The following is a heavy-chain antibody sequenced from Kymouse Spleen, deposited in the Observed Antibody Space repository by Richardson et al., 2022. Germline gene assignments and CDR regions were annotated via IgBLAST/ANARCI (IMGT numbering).Heavy chain of an antibody. Sequence: QVQLQQWGAGLLKPSETLSLTCAVYGGSFSGYYWSWIRQPPGKGLEWIGEINHSGSTNYNPSLKSRVTISVDTSKNQFSLKLSSVTAADTAVYYCARGGITGTTGGNWFDPWGQGTLVTVSS. D-gene: IGHD1-7*01. CDR2: INHSGST. CDR1: GGSFSGYY. J-gene: IGHJ5*02. CDR3: ARGGITGTTGGNWFDP. V-gene: IGHV4-34*01.